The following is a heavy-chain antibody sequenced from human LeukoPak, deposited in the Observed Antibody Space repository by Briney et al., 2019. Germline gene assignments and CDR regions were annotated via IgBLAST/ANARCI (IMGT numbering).Heavy chain of an antibody. V-gene: IGHV1-24*01. D-gene: IGHD5-24*01. CDR3: ASSRRDGYKDAFDV. CDR2: FDPEDGET. Sequence: GASVKVPCKVSGYTLTELSMHWVRQAPGKGLEWMGGFDPEDGETIYAQKFQGRVTITRNTSISTAYMELSSLRSEDTAVYYCASSRRDGYKDAFDVWGQGTMVTVSS. J-gene: IGHJ3*01. CDR1: GYTLTELS.